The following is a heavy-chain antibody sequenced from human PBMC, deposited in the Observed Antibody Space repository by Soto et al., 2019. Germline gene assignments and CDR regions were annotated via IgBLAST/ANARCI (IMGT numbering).Heavy chain of an antibody. CDR1: GGSISSSSYY. D-gene: IGHD2-15*01. J-gene: IGHJ4*02. Sequence: SETLSLTCTVSGGSISSSSYYWGWIRQPPGKGLEWLGIIYYSGSTYYNPSLRSRVTISVDTSKNQFSLKLSSVTAADTAVYYCARHTPAISISDHWGQGTLVTVSS. V-gene: IGHV4-39*01. CDR2: IYYSGST. CDR3: ARHTPAISISDH.